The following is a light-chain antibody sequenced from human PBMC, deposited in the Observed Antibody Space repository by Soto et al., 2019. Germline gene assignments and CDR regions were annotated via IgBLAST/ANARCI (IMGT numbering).Light chain of an antibody. V-gene: IGLV2-14*01. CDR2: DVS. J-gene: IGLJ1*01. CDR3: SSHTSGSTRV. CDR1: SSDVGGYNY. Sequence: QSVLTQPASVSGSPGQSITISCTGNSSDVGGYNYVSWYQQHPGEAPKLTIYDVSNRPSGVSNRFSGSKSGNTASLTISGLQPEDEADYYCSSHTSGSTRVFGSGTKVTVL.